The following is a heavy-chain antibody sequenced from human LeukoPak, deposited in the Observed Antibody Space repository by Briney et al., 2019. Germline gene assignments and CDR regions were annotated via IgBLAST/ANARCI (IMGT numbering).Heavy chain of an antibody. J-gene: IGHJ4*02. CDR2: IYTSGST. D-gene: IGHD3-22*01. CDR1: GGSISSYY. CDR3: ARDGDYYDSSGYYYPAY. Sequence: ASETLSLTCTVSGGSISSYYWSWIRQPAGKGLEWIGRIYTSGSTNYSPSLKSRVTMSVDTSKNQFSLKLSSVTAADTAVYYCARDGDYYDSSGYYYPAYWGQGTLVTVSS. V-gene: IGHV4-4*07.